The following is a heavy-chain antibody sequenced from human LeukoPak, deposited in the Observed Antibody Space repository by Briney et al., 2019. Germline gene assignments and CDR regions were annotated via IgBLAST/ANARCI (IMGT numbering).Heavy chain of an antibody. CDR1: GFAFSTYS. D-gene: IGHD2-15*01. Sequence: GGSLRLSCAASGFAFSTYSMNWVRQAPGNGLEWVSSISSSAATIHYADSVKGRFTISRDNAKNSLYLQMNSLRDEDTAVYYCGRDAAFSVFNMWGKGKMVTAFS. CDR3: GRDAAFSVFNM. V-gene: IGHV3-48*02. J-gene: IGHJ3*02. CDR2: ISSSAATI.